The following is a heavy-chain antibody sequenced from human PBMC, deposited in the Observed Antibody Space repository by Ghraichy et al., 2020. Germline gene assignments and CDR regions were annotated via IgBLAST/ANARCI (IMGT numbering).Heavy chain of an antibody. CDR1: GFTFSSYS. J-gene: IGHJ4*02. CDR2: ISSSSSYI. CDR3: ARDIVATIPSEETQNFDY. V-gene: IGHV3-21*01. Sequence: GGSLRLSCAASGFTFSSYSMNWVRQAPGKGLEWVSSISSSSSYIYYADSVKGRFTISRDNAKNSLYLQMNSLRAEDTAVYYCARDIVATIPSEETQNFDYWGQGTLVTVSS. D-gene: IGHD5-12*01.